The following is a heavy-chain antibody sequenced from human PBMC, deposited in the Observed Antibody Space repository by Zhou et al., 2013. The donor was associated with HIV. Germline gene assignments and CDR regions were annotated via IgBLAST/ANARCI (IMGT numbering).Heavy chain of an antibody. V-gene: IGHV4-34*01. CDR2: INHSGST. D-gene: IGHD7-27*01. CDR1: GGSFSDSY. CDR3: ARVFDWGLTYYFDY. Sequence: QVQLQQWGAGLLKPSETLSLTCAVYGGSFSDSYWTWIRQPPGKGLEWIGEINHSGSTNYNPSLKSRVTISVDTSKNQFSLKLSSVTAVGRRVVYYCARVFDWGLTYYFDYWGQGTLVTVSS. J-gene: IGHJ4*02.